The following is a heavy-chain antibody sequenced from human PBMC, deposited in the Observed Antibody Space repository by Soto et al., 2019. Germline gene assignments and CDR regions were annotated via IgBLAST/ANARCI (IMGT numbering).Heavy chain of an antibody. Sequence: PGESLKISCQASGYNFATYWIAWVRQMPGKGLGYMGIIYPGNSDARYSPSFQGQVTFSADKSISTAYLHWSSLKASDTAMYYCARHGFYGDYASNYFDPWGQGTLVTAPQ. CDR3: ARHGFYGDYASNYFDP. D-gene: IGHD4-17*01. CDR1: GYNFATYW. CDR2: IYPGNSDA. J-gene: IGHJ5*02. V-gene: IGHV5-51*01.